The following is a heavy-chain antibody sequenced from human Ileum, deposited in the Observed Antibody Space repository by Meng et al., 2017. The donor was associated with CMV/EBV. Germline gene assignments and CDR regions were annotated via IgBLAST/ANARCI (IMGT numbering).Heavy chain of an antibody. Sequence: GESLKISCAASGFTFSSYSMNWVRQAPGKGLEWVSSISSSSSYIYYADSVKGRFTISRDNAKNSLYLQMNSLRAEDTAVYYCARNGQTGIAAAGTPPYYYGMDVWGQGTKVTVSS. V-gene: IGHV3-21*01. D-gene: IGHD6-13*01. CDR2: ISSSSSYI. J-gene: IGHJ6*02. CDR3: ARNGQTGIAAAGTPPYYYGMDV. CDR1: GFTFSSYS.